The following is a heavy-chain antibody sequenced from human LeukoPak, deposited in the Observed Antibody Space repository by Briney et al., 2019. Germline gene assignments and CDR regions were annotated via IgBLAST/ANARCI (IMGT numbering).Heavy chain of an antibody. CDR2: IIPIFGKA. V-gene: IGHV1-69*06. D-gene: IGHD2-2*01. Sequence: SVKVSCKASGDTFSSYAISWVRQAPGQGLEWMGGIIPIFGKANYAQKFQGRVTITADKSTSTAYMELSSLRSEDTAVYYCAIVGMVPAANRYYFDYWGQGGLVTVCS. CDR1: GDTFSSYA. CDR3: AIVGMVPAANRYYFDY. J-gene: IGHJ4*02.